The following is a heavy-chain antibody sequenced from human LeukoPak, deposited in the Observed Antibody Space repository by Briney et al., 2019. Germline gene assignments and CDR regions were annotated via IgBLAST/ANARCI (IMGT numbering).Heavy chain of an antibody. V-gene: IGHV7-4-1*02. CDR2: INTNTGSP. J-gene: IGHJ6*02. Sequence: ASVKVSCKASGYTFTTYAVSWVRQASGQGLEWMGWINTNTGSPTYAQGFTGRFVFSLDTSVSTAYLQISSLKAEDTAVYYCARDVTYYDFWSGQMTYYYGMDVWGQGTTVTVSS. CDR3: ARDVTYYDFWSGQMTYYYGMDV. CDR1: GYTFTTYA. D-gene: IGHD3-3*01.